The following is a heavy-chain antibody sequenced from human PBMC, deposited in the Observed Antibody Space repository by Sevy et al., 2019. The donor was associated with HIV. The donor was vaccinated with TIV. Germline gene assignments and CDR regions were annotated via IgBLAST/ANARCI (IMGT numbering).Heavy chain of an antibody. Sequence: SETLSLTCTVSGGSISSYYWNWVRQAPGKGMEWIGYMHSSGRTNYNPSLKGRVTISLDRAKRQASLLLNSVTAADTAVYYCARGAAAAYMYNALDAWGQGTTVTVSS. J-gene: IGHJ6*02. D-gene: IGHD6-13*01. V-gene: IGHV4-59*01. CDR1: GGSISSYY. CDR2: MHSSGRT. CDR3: ARGAAAAYMYNALDA.